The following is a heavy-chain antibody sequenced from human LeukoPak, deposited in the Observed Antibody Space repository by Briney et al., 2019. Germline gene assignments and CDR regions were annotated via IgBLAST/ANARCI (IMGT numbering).Heavy chain of an antibody. CDR3: ARGSTMIVVDGFDY. CDR1: GGSISSYY. Sequence: SETLSLTCTASGGSISSYYWSWIRQPPGKGLGWIGYIYYSGSTNYNPSLKSRVTISVDTSKNQFSLKLSSVTAADTAVYYCARGSTMIVVDGFDYWGQGTLVTVSS. V-gene: IGHV4-59*01. J-gene: IGHJ4*02. CDR2: IYYSGST. D-gene: IGHD3-22*01.